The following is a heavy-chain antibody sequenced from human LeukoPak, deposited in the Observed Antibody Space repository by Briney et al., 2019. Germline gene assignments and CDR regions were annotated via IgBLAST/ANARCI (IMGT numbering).Heavy chain of an antibody. CDR2: IYTSGST. J-gene: IGHJ5*02. Sequence: SETLSLTCAVSGGSISSSNWWSWVRPPAGKGLEWIGRIYTSGSTNYKPSLKSRVTMSVDTSRNQFSLKLSSVTAADTAVYYCAREAYYDSSGYYQGNWFDPWGQGTLVTVSS. CDR3: AREAYYDSSGYYQGNWFDP. V-gene: IGHV4-4*07. CDR1: GGSISSSNW. D-gene: IGHD3-22*01.